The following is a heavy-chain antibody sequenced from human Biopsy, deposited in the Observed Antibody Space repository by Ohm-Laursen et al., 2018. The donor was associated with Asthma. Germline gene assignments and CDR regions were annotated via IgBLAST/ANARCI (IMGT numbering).Heavy chain of an antibody. Sequence: SLRLSCTASGFSFNSYGMHWVRQAPGKGLEWVAVMSFDGRQTYYADSVKGRFTISRDNSKNTLYLQMNSLRAEVTAVYYCAKERYYDFWSGYPIWGQGTMVTVSS. J-gene: IGHJ3*02. CDR3: AKERYYDFWSGYPI. D-gene: IGHD3-3*01. CDR2: MSFDGRQT. CDR1: GFSFNSYG. V-gene: IGHV3-30*18.